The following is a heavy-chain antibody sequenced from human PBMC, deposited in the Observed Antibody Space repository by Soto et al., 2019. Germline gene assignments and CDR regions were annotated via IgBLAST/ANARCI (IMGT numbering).Heavy chain of an antibody. CDR1: GGTFSSYA. V-gene: IGHV1-69*13. CDR2: IIPIFGTA. Sequence: SVKVSCKASGGTFSSYAISWVRQAPGQGLEWMGGIIPIFGTANYAQKFQGRVTITADESTSTAYMELSSLRSEDTAVYYCASTSIAVDWFDPWGQGTLGTAPQ. CDR3: ASTSIAVDWFDP. D-gene: IGHD6-19*01. J-gene: IGHJ5*02.